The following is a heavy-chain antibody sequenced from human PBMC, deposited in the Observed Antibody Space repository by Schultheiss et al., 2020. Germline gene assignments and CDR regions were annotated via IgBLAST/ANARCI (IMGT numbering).Heavy chain of an antibody. D-gene: IGHD2-15*01. CDR1: GFTFSSYG. CDR2: ISSSSSTI. CDR3: ARGYCSGGSCYSGYYYYGMDV. V-gene: IGHV3-48*01. Sequence: GESLKISCAASGFTFSSYGMHWVRQAPGKGLEWVSYISSSSSTIYYADSVKGRFTISRDNSKNTLYLQMNSLRAEDTALYHCARGYCSGGSCYSGYYYYGMDVWGQGTTVTVAS. J-gene: IGHJ6*02.